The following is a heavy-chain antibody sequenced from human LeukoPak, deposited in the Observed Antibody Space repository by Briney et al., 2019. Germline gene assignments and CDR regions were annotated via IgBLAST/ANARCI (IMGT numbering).Heavy chain of an antibody. D-gene: IGHD3-3*01. CDR2: IYPGDSDT. CDR3: ARTGIPDFWSGYSNWFDP. Sequence: GESLKISCKGSGYSFTSNWIGWVRQMPGKGLEWMGIIYPGDSDTRYSPSFQGQVPISADKSISTAYLEWSSLKASDTAMYYCARTGIPDFWSGYSNWFDPWGQGTLVTVSS. V-gene: IGHV5-51*01. J-gene: IGHJ5*02. CDR1: GYSFTSNW.